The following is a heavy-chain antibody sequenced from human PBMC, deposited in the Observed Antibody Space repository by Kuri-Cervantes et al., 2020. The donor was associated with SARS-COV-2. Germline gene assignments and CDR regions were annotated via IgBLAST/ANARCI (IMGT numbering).Heavy chain of an antibody. Sequence: GGSLRLSCAASGFTFSSYAMHWVRQAPGKGLVWVSRINSDGSSTSYADSVKGRFTISRDNAKNTLYLQMNSLRAEDTAVYYCATGPAAIVGGWFDPWGQGTLVTVSS. D-gene: IGHD2-2*01. J-gene: IGHJ5*02. CDR1: GFTFSSYA. V-gene: IGHV3-74*01. CDR2: INSDGSST. CDR3: ATGPAAIVGGWFDP.